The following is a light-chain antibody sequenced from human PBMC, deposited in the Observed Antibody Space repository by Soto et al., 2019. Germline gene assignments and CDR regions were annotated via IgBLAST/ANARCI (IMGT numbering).Light chain of an antibody. CDR1: QSISSY. Sequence: DIQMTQSPSSLSASVGDRVTITCRASQSISSYLNWYHQKPGKAPKLLIYAASSLQSGVPSRFSGSGSGTAFTLTISSLQPEDFATYYCQQSYSTWTFGQGTKVEI. J-gene: IGKJ1*01. CDR2: AAS. V-gene: IGKV1-39*01. CDR3: QQSYSTWT.